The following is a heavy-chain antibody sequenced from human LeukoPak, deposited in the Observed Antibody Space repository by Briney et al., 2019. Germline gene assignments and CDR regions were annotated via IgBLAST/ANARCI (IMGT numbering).Heavy chain of an antibody. J-gene: IGHJ2*01. V-gene: IGHV1-69*04. D-gene: IGHD1-26*01. CDR1: GGTFSSYA. Sequence: GASVKVSCKASGGTFSSYAISWVRQAPGQGLEWMGRIIPILGIANYAQKFQGRVTITADKSTSTAYMELSSLRSEDTAVYYCARNSDLGATPFYFDLWGRGTLVTVSS. CDR2: IIPILGIA. CDR3: ARNSDLGATPFYFDL.